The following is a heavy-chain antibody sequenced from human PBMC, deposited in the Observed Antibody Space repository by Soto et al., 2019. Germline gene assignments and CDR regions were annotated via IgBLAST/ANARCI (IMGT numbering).Heavy chain of an antibody. CDR3: AKDPGALRYYYYMDV. Sequence: GGSLRLSCAASGFTFSSYAMSWVRQAPGKGLEWVSAISGSGGSTYYADSVKGRFTISRDNSKNTLYLQMNSLRAEDTAVYYCAKDPGALRYYYYMDVWGKGTTVTVSS. V-gene: IGHV3-23*01. CDR2: ISGSGGST. CDR1: GFTFSSYA. J-gene: IGHJ6*03. D-gene: IGHD4-17*01.